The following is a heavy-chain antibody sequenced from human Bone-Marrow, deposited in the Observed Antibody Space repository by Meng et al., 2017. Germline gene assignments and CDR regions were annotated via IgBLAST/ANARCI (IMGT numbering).Heavy chain of an antibody. D-gene: IGHD6-13*01. Sequence: GGSLRLSCAASGFSFSSYGFHWVRQAPGKGLEWVAVISFDETNQYYADSVKGRFTLSRDNSKNTLYLQLSSLRADDTAVYYCARGRSAAGSFLPWGQGTLVTVSS. J-gene: IGHJ5*02. CDR1: GFSFSSYG. CDR3: ARGRSAAGSFLP. CDR2: ISFDETNQ. V-gene: IGHV3-33*05.